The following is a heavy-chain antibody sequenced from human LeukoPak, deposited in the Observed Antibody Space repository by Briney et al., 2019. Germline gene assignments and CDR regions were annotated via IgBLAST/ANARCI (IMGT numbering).Heavy chain of an antibody. V-gene: IGHV1-69*01. Sequence: SVKVSCKASGGTFSSYAISWVRQAPGQGLEWMGGIIPIFDTANYAQKFQGRVTITADESTSTAYMELSSLRSEDTAVYYCARNCGGDCFIPYFDYWGQGTLVTVSS. D-gene: IGHD2-21*01. CDR3: ARNCGGDCFIPYFDY. CDR1: GGTFSSYA. CDR2: IIPIFDTA. J-gene: IGHJ4*02.